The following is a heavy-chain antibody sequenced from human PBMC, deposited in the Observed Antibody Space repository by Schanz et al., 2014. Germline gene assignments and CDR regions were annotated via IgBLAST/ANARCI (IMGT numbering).Heavy chain of an antibody. D-gene: IGHD5-12*01. CDR2: MNPKTGNT. CDR3: ARGIGGYGANNYFDY. J-gene: IGHJ4*02. CDR1: GFNFNNYD. Sequence: QVQLVQSGAEVKKPGASVKVSCTASGFNFNNYDINWVRQATGQGLEWMGWMNPKTGNTDHAQKFQGRVTITTDTATSTAYMELRSLRSDDTAVYYCARGIGGYGANNYFDYWGQGTLVTVSS. V-gene: IGHV1-8*01.